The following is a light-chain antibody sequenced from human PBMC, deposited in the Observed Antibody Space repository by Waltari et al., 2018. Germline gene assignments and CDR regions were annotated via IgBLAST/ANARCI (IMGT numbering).Light chain of an antibody. Sequence: EIVLTQSPATLSLSPGERATLSCRASQSVSSSLGWYQQKPGQAPRLLIYDVSNRATDIPARCSGSGSGTDFTLTISSLEPEDFAVYYCQQRSNWPSITFGQGTRLEIK. J-gene: IGKJ5*01. V-gene: IGKV3-11*01. CDR1: QSVSSS. CDR3: QQRSNWPSIT. CDR2: DVS.